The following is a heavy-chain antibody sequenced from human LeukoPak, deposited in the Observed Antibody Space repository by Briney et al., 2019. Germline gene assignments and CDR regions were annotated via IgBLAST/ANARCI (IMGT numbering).Heavy chain of an antibody. D-gene: IGHD3-10*01. CDR1: ELTFSNYA. Sequence: HSGGSLRLSCVAFELTFSNYAMSWVRQAPGKGLEWVSGISGSGDSTYYADSVKGRFTISRDNSKSTLYLQMNSFRAEDTAVYYCAKNYFGPDYYMDVWGKGTTVTVSS. J-gene: IGHJ6*03. V-gene: IGHV3-23*01. CDR2: ISGSGDST. CDR3: AKNYFGPDYYMDV.